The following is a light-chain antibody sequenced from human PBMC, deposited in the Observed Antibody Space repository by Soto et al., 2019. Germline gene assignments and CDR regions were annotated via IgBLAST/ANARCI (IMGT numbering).Light chain of an antibody. CDR1: SSNIRSYT. V-gene: IGLV1-44*01. J-gene: IGLJ3*02. CDR2: SND. Sequence: QSVLTQPPSASAAPGQRVTISCSGSSSNIRSYTVNWYKQVPGTAPKLLIYSNDRRPSRVPDRFSGSKSGTSASLAISGLQSEDEADYYCAAWDDSLNGYVFGTGTKLTVL. CDR3: AAWDDSLNGYV.